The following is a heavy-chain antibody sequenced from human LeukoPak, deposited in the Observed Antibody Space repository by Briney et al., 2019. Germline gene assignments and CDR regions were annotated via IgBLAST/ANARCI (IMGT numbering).Heavy chain of an antibody. J-gene: IGHJ4*02. CDR1: GFTFSNYG. CDR3: ANRRVGVVPDFDY. Sequence: GGSLRLSCAASGFTFSNYGMHWVRHAPGKGREWVAFIRYDGSNKYYANSAKGRFTISRDNLKNTLYLQMNSRRAEDTAVYYCANRRVGVVPDFDYWGQGTLVTVSS. V-gene: IGHV3-30*02. CDR2: IRYDGSNK. D-gene: IGHD3-3*01.